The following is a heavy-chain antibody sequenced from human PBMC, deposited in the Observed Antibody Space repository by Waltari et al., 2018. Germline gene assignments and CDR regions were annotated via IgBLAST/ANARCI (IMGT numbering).Heavy chain of an antibody. CDR1: GFSLSTSGMC. CDR2: IDWDDDK. J-gene: IGHJ3*02. D-gene: IGHD2-15*01. CDR3: ARIYCSGGSCHDAFDI. V-gene: IGHV2-70*15. Sequence: QVTLRESGPALVKPTQTLTLTCTFSGFSLSTSGMCVSWIRQPPGKALEWLARIDWDDDKYYSTSLKTRLTISKDTSKNQVVLTMTNMDPVDTATYYCARIYCSGGSCHDAFDIWGQGTMVTVSS.